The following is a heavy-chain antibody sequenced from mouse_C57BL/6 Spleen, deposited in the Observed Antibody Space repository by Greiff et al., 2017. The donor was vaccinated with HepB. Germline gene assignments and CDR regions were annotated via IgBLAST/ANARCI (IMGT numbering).Heavy chain of an antibody. J-gene: IGHJ4*01. Sequence: VQLQQPGAELVRPGTSVKLSCKASGYTFTSYWMHWVKQRPGQGLEWIGVIDPSDSYTNYNQKFKGKATLTVDTSSSTAYMQLSSLTSEDSAVYYCASGYDGAYAMDYWGQGTSVTVSS. CDR1: GYTFTSYW. CDR2: IDPSDSYT. V-gene: IGHV1-59*01. CDR3: ASGYDGAYAMDY. D-gene: IGHD2-2*01.